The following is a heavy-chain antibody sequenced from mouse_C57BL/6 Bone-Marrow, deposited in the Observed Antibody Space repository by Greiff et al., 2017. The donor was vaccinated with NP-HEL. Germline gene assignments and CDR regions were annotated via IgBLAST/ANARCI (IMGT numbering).Heavy chain of an antibody. J-gene: IGHJ4*01. Sequence: EVMLVESGEGLVKPGGSLKLSCAASGFTFSSYAMSWVRQTPEKRLEWVAYISSGGDYIYYADTVKGRFTISRDNARNTLYLQMSSLKSEDTAMYYCTRGGPDYYGSSYDAMDYWGQGTSVTVSS. V-gene: IGHV5-9-1*02. D-gene: IGHD1-1*01. CDR2: ISSGGDYI. CDR3: TRGGPDYYGSSYDAMDY. CDR1: GFTFSSYA.